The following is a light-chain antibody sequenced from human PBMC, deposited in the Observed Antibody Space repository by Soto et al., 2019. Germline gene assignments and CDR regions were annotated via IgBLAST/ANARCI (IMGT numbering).Light chain of an antibody. CDR1: SSDVGDNNY. J-gene: IGLJ1*01. CDR3: SSYTSSSTLYV. CDR2: DVT. V-gene: IGLV2-14*01. Sequence: QSALTQPASVSGSPGQSITMSCTGTSSDVGDNNYVSWYQQHPGKAHKLMIYDVTHRPSGISNRFSGSKSGNTASLTISGLQAEDEADYYCSSYTSSSTLYVFGTGTKVTVL.